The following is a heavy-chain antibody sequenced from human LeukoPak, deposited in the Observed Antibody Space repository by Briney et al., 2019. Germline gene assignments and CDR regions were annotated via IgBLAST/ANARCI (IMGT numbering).Heavy chain of an antibody. J-gene: IGHJ5*02. V-gene: IGHV3-53*01. CDR3: ARSRVGATGNWFDP. CDR2: IYSGGST. D-gene: IGHD1-26*01. Sequence: GGSLRLSCAASGFTFSSYAMSWVRQAPGKGLEWVSVIYSGGSTYYADSVKGRFTISRDNSKNTLYLQMNSLRAEDTAVYYCARSRVGATGNWFDPWGQGTLVTVSS. CDR1: GFTFSSYA.